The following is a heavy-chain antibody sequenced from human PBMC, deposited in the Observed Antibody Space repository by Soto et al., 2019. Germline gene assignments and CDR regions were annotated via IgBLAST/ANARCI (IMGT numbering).Heavy chain of an antibody. J-gene: IGHJ5*02. D-gene: IGHD2-2*01. CDR1: GFTFSTYW. Sequence: EVQLVESGGGLVQPGGSLRLSCAASGFTFSTYWMHWIRQVPGKGLEWVSRINSDASHTYYADSVKGRFTISRDNAKNTLHLEMNSLRAEDTAVYYCVRYGRCSTTSCYGNWFDPWGQGTLVTVSS. CDR2: INSDASHT. V-gene: IGHV3-74*01. CDR3: VRYGRCSTTSCYGNWFDP.